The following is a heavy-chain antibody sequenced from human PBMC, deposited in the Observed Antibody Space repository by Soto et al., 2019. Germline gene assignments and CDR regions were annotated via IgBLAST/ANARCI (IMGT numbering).Heavy chain of an antibody. V-gene: IGHV5-10-1*01. J-gene: IGHJ4*02. CDR1: GYSFAGYW. Sequence: PGEPLKISCKGSGYSFAGYWITWVRQKPGKGLEWMGRIDPSDSQTYYSPSFRGHVTISVTKSITTVFLQWSSLRASDTAMYYCARQIYDSDTGPNCHYYFDSWGQATPVTVSS. CDR3: ARQIYDSDTGPNCHYYFDS. D-gene: IGHD3-22*01. CDR2: IDPSDSQT.